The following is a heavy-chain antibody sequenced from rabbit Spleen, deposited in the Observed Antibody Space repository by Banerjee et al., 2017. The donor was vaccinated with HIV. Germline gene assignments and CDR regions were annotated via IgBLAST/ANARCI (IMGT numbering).Heavy chain of an antibody. CDR3: ARLGHADYPYAYGLKL. CDR2: IDNGSSGFT. CDR1: GVSFSGDSY. V-gene: IGHV1S45*01. Sequence: QEQLEESGGDLVKPGASLPLTCIASGVSFSGDSYMCWVRQAPGKGLEWIACIDNGSSGFTYFASWAKGRFTISKTSSTTVTLQMTSLTVADTATYFCARLGHADYPYAYGLKLWGPGTLVTVS. J-gene: IGHJ6*01. D-gene: IGHD6-1*01.